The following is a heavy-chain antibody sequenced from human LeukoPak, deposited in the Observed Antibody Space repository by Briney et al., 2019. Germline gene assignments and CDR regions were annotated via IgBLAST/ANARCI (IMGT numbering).Heavy chain of an antibody. V-gene: IGHV3-23*01. CDR3: AKDREPYFDSSRYPLFFDY. Sequence: GGSLRLTCEASGFTFSRFAMTWVRQAPGKGLEWVSTIGALGGSTNYAASVKGRFTISRDTSKNTLYLQMNSLRAEDTAIYYCAKDREPYFDSSRYPLFFDYWGQGTLVTVSS. CDR1: GFTFSRFA. J-gene: IGHJ4*02. D-gene: IGHD3-22*01. CDR2: IGALGGST.